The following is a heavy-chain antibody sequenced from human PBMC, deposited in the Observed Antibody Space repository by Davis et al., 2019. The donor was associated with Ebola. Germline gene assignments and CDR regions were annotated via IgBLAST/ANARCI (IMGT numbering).Heavy chain of an antibody. V-gene: IGHV4-59*08. CDR2: IYYDGTT. D-gene: IGHD3-10*01. CDR3: ARRVPMGNWFDP. J-gene: IGHJ5*02. CDR1: GGSISDHY. Sequence: MPSETLSLTCTVSGGSISDHYWCWIRQPPGKALEWMGYIYYDGTTNYNPSPKIRVTIPLDPSKNQLSLKLGSVNAADTAVYYCARRVPMGNWFDPWGQGTLVTVSS.